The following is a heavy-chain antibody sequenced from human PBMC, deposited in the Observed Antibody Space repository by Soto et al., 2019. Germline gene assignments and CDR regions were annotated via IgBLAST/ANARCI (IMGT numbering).Heavy chain of an antibody. J-gene: IGHJ4*02. V-gene: IGHV1-18*01. CDR3: ARKPDYYDSSGYFDY. D-gene: IGHD3-22*01. Sequence: GASVKVSCKASGYTFTSYGISWVRQAPGQGLEWMGWISAYNGNTNYAQKLQGRVTMTTDTSTSTAYMELRSLRSDDTAVYYCARKPDYYDSSGYFDYWGQGTLVTVSS. CDR2: ISAYNGNT. CDR1: GYTFTSYG.